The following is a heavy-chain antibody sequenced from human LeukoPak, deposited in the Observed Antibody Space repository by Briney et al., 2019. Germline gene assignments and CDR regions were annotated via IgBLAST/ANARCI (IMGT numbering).Heavy chain of an antibody. CDR2: IIPIFGTA. Sequence: GASVKVPCKASGGTFTSYAISWVRQAPGQGLEWMGGIIPIFGTANYAQKFQGRVTITADESTSTAYMELSSLRSEDTAVYYCARAYYGSGSYYYGMDVWGQGTTVTVSS. CDR3: ARAYYGSGSYYYGMDV. V-gene: IGHV1-69*13. CDR1: GGTFTSYA. D-gene: IGHD3-10*01. J-gene: IGHJ6*02.